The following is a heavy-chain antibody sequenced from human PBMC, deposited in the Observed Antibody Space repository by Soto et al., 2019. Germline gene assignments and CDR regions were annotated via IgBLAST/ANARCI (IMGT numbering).Heavy chain of an antibody. CDR1: GYTFTSYD. J-gene: IGHJ6*03. Sequence: GASVKVSCKASGYTFTSYDINWVRQATGQGLEWMGWMNPNSGNTGYAQKFQGRVTMTRNTSISTAYMELSSLRSEDTAVYYCARVADADYGDYRTNYYYYYYMDVWGKGTTVTVSS. CDR3: ARVADADYGDYRTNYYYYYYMDV. CDR2: MNPNSGNT. V-gene: IGHV1-8*01. D-gene: IGHD4-17*01.